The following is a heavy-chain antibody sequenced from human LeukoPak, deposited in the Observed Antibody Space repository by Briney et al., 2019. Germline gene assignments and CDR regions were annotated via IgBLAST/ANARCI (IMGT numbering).Heavy chain of an antibody. Sequence: SETLSLTCTVSGGSISSSSYYWGWNRQPPGKGLEWIGSIYYSGSTYYNPSLKSRVTISVDTSKNQFSLKLSSVTAADTAVYYCARDGRWLQYFDYWGQGILVTVSS. CDR3: ARDGRWLQYFDY. CDR2: IYYSGST. V-gene: IGHV4-39*07. D-gene: IGHD5-24*01. J-gene: IGHJ4*02. CDR1: GGSISSSSYY.